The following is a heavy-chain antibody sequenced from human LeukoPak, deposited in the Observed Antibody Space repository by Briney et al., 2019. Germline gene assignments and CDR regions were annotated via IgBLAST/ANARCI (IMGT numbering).Heavy chain of an antibody. Sequence: GGSLRLSCAASGFTFSSCAMNWVRQAPGKGLEWVSVITGSGGSTYYADSVKGRFTISRDNSKNTLSLQMNSLRAEDTAVYYCAKGRLDGMGLLDYWGQGALVTVSS. CDR1: GFTFSSCA. D-gene: IGHD5-24*01. CDR2: ITGSGGST. CDR3: AKGRLDGMGLLDY. V-gene: IGHV3-23*01. J-gene: IGHJ4*02.